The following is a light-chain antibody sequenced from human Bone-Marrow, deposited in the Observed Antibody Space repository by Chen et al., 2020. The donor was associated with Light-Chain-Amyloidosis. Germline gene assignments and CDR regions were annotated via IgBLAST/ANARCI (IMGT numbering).Light chain of an antibody. CDR1: QTISSNY. CDR3: QQYGTSPLT. J-gene: IGKJ4*01. V-gene: IGKV3-20*01. CDR2: GSS. Sequence: EIVLTQSPGTLSLSPGEGANLSCRASQTISSNYLTWYQQKFGQAPRLLIYGSSSRATGIPDRFPGSWSGTDFTLPINRLEPEVFAMYYCQQYGTSPLTFGGGTKVEIK.